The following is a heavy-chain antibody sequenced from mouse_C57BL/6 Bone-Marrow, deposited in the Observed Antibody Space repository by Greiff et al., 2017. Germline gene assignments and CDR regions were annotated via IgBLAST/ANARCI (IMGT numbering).Heavy chain of an antibody. CDR2: INPGSGGT. V-gene: IGHV1-54*01. CDR3: ARMFGNYVWNWYFDV. D-gene: IGHD2-1*01. J-gene: IGHJ1*03. CDR1: GYAFTNYL. Sequence: VQLQQSGAELVRPGTSVKVSYKASGYAFTNYLIEWVKQRPGQGLEWIGVINPGSGGTNYNEKFKGKATLTADKSSSTAYMQLSSLTSEDSAVYFCARMFGNYVWNWYFDVWGTGTTVTVSS.